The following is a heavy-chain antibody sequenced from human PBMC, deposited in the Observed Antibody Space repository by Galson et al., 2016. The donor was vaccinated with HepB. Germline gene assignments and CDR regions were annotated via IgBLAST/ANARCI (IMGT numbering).Heavy chain of an antibody. Sequence: SLRLSCAASGFTFRSFDMSWVRQAPGKGLEWVSGITYVGVRYYADSVKGRFTISRDDSSGQVFLEMHSLRGEDTALYYCAKHWIRTHDLWGQRTLVTVSS. CDR1: GFTFRSFD. V-gene: IGHV3-23*01. CDR3: AKHWIRTHDL. J-gene: IGHJ5*02. D-gene: IGHD1-14*01. CDR2: ITYVGVR.